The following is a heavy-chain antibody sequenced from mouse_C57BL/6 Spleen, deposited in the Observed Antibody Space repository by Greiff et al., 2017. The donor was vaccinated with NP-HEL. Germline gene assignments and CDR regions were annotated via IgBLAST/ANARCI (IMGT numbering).Heavy chain of an antibody. CDR2: IDPSDSYT. CDR1: GYTFTSYW. Sequence: QVQLQQPGAELVRPGTSVKLSCKASGYTFTSYWMHWVKQRPGQGLEWIGVIDPSDSYTNYNQKFKGKATLTVDTSSSTAYMQLSSLTSEDSAVYYCANEAFWGQGTLVTVSA. V-gene: IGHV1-59*01. J-gene: IGHJ3*01. CDR3: ANEAF.